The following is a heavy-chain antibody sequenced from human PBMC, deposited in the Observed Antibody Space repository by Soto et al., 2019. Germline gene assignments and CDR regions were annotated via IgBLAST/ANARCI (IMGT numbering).Heavy chain of an antibody. J-gene: IGHJ6*02. V-gene: IGHV2-5*01. CDR1: GFSLSTSGVG. CDR3: AHSRQRGDYDILTGYLPIKTPSYYYGMDV. CDR2: IYWNDDK. D-gene: IGHD3-9*01. Sequence: QITLKESGPTLVKPTQTLTLTCTFSGFSLSTSGVGVGWIRQPPGKALEWLALIYWNDDKRYSPSLKSRLTIPQATSKNQVVLTMTNMDPVDTATYYCAHSRQRGDYDILTGYLPIKTPSYYYGMDVWGQGTTVTVSS.